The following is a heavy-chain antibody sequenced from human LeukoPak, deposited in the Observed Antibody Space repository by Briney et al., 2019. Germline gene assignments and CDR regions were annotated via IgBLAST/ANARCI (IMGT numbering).Heavy chain of an antibody. D-gene: IGHD6-13*01. J-gene: IGHJ5*02. CDR1: GFTFSSYA. CDR2: ISYDGSNK. V-gene: IGHV3-30*01. CDR3: ARVPRASSSWIGWFDP. Sequence: GGSLRLSCAASGFTFSSYAMHWVRQAPGKGLEGVAVISYDGSNKYYADSVKGRFTISRDNSKNTLYLQMNSLRAEDTAVYYCARVPRASSSWIGWFDPWGQGTLVTVSS.